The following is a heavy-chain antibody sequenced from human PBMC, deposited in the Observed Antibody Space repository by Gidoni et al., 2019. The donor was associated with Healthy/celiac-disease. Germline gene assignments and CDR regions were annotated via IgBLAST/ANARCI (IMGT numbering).Heavy chain of an antibody. V-gene: IGHV1-69*02. J-gene: IGHJ4*02. CDR2: IIPILGIA. CDR3: ARAGAVAGSYYFDY. D-gene: IGHD6-19*01. CDR1: GGTFSSYT. Sequence: QVQLVQSGAEVKKPGSSVKVSCKAAGGTFSSYTISWVRQAPGQGLEWMGRIIPILGIANYAQKFQGRVTITADKSTSTAYMELSSLRSEDTAVYYCARAGAVAGSYYFDYWGQGTLVTVSS.